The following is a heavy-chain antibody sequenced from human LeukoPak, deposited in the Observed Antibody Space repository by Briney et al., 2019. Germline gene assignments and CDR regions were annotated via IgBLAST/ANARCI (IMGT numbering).Heavy chain of an antibody. CDR3: ARDPCSTTSCHSYYYYMDV. D-gene: IGHD2-2*01. CDR1: GFTFSSYS. Sequence: TGGSLRLSCAASGFTFSSYSMNWVRQAPGKGLEWVSYISSSSSTIYYADSVKGRFTISRDNAKNSLFLQMNSLSAEDTAVYYCARDPCSTTSCHSYYYYMDVWGKGTTVTVSS. V-gene: IGHV3-48*04. J-gene: IGHJ6*03. CDR2: ISSSSSTI.